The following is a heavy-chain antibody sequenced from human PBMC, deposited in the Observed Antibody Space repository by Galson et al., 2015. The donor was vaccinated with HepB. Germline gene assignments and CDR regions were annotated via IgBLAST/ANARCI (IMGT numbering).Heavy chain of an antibody. J-gene: IGHJ4*02. CDR3: ARERWRYCSSTSCHPLFDY. Sequence: SLRLSCAASGFTFSSYWMSWVRQAPGKGLEWVANIKQDGSEKYYVDSVKGRFTISRDNAKNSLYLQMNSLRAEDTAVYYCARERWRYCSSTSCHPLFDYWGQGTLVTVSS. D-gene: IGHD2-2*01. CDR1: GFTFSSYW. CDR2: IKQDGSEK. V-gene: IGHV3-7*01.